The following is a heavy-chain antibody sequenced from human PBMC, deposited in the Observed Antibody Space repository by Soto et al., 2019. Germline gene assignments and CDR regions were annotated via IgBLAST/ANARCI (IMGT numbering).Heavy chain of an antibody. V-gene: IGHV5-10-1*01. J-gene: IGHJ6*02. Sequence: GESLKISCKGSGYSFASYWISWVRQMPGKGLEWMGRIDPSDSYTNYSSSFQGHVTISADKSISTAYLQWSSLKASDTAMYYCARRKESGYYTTGYYYYGMDVWGQGTTVTVSS. D-gene: IGHD3-3*01. CDR1: GYSFASYW. CDR2: IDPSDSYT. CDR3: ARRKESGYYTTGYYYYGMDV.